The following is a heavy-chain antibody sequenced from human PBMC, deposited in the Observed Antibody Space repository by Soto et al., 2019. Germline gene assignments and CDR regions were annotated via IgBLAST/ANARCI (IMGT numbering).Heavy chain of an antibody. J-gene: IGHJ6*02. D-gene: IGHD5-12*01. CDR1: GYTFTSYG. Sequence: ASVKVSCKASGYTFTSYGISWVRQAPGQGLEWMGWIIAYNGKANYAQKFQGRVTMTTDKSTSTSYMELSSLRSEDTAVYYCARDRSGYGLTYYYYGMDVWGQGTTVTVSS. CDR2: IIAYNGKA. CDR3: ARDRSGYGLTYYYYGMDV. V-gene: IGHV1-18*01.